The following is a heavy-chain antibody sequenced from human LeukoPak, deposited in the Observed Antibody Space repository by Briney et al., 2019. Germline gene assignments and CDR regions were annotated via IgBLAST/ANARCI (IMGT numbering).Heavy chain of an antibody. V-gene: IGHV1-69*04. CDR3: AGERADVDTAMVSFDY. D-gene: IGHD5-18*01. J-gene: IGHJ4*02. CDR1: GGTFSSYA. Sequence: ASVKVSCKASGGTFSSYAISWVRQAPGQGLEWMGRIISILGIANYAQKFQGRVTITADKSTSTAYMELSSLRSEDTAVYYCAGERADVDTAMVSFDYWGQGTLVTVSS. CDR2: IISILGIA.